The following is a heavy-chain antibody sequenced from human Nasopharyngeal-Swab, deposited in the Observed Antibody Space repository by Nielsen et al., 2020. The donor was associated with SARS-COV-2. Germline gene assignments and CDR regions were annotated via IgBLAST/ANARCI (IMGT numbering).Heavy chain of an antibody. CDR1: GFTFSSYD. J-gene: IGHJ4*03. V-gene: IGHV3-23*01. Sequence: GESLKISCAASGFTFSSYDMSWVRQAPGKGLEWVSASSGSEGSTYYEDSVKGRFTISRENSKNTLYLQMNSLCAEDTAVYQCAKANTRDFDYWCKGTAVTVSS. CDR2: SSGSEGST. CDR3: AKANTRDFDY.